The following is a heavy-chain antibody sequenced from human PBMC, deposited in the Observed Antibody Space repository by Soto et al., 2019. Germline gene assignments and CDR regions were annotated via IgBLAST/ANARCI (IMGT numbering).Heavy chain of an antibody. CDR3: ARNFWFGELFDY. D-gene: IGHD3-10*01. CDR2: INGGNGNT. CDR1: GYSLTSYA. Sequence: RASVKVSCKASGYSLTSYAMHWVRQAPGQRPEWMGWINGGNGNTKYSQKFQGRVTITRDTAASTAYMDLSSLRYEDTAVYFCARNFWFGELFDYWGQGTPVTVSS. J-gene: IGHJ4*02. V-gene: IGHV1-3*01.